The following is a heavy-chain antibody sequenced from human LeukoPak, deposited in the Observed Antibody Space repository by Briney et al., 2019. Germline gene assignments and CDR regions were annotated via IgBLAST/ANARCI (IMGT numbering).Heavy chain of an antibody. D-gene: IGHD5-24*01. CDR1: GGSISSYY. CDR2: IYYSGST. V-gene: IGHV4-59*01. CDR3: ARVGGYNSPLDY. J-gene: IGHJ4*02. Sequence: SETLSLTYTVSGGSISSYYWSWIRQPPGKGLEWIGYIYYSGSTNYNPSLKSRVTMSVDTSKNQFSLKLSSVTAADTAVYYCARVGGYNSPLDYWGQGTLVTVSS.